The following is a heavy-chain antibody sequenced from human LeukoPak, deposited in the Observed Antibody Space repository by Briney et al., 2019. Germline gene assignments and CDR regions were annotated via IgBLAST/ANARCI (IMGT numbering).Heavy chain of an antibody. D-gene: IGHD6-19*01. Sequence: GGSLRLSCAASGFTFSSYGMHWVRQAPGKGLEWVAFIRYDGSNKYYADSVKGRFTISRDNSKNTLYLQMNSLRAEDTAVYYCARGAQDSSGWLEYFQHWGQGTLVTVSS. CDR2: IRYDGSNK. J-gene: IGHJ1*01. CDR3: ARGAQDSSGWLEYFQH. CDR1: GFTFSSYG. V-gene: IGHV3-30*02.